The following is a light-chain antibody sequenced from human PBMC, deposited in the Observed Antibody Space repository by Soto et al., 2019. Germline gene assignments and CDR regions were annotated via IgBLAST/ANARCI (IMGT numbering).Light chain of an antibody. J-gene: IGLJ2*01. CDR3: SSYTSSSYF. Sequence: QSALTQPASVSGSPGQSITISCTGTSSDVGGYNYVSWYQQHPGKAPKLMIYEVSNRPSGVSNRFSGSKSGNTASLTISGLQAEDEADYYCSSYTSSSYFFGGGTQLTVL. CDR2: EVS. CDR1: SSDVGGYNY. V-gene: IGLV2-14*01.